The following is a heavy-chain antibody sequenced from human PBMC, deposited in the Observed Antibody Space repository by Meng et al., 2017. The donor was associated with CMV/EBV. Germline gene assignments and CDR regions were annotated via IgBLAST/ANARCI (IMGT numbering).Heavy chain of an antibody. D-gene: IGHD3-10*01. CDR2: IRQDEREK. CDR3: ATDTRGYFDY. J-gene: IGHJ4*02. Sequence: GGSLRLSCAASGFTFSSYWMHWVRQAPGKGLEWVANIRQDEREKYYVDSVQGRFTISRDNAHDSLYLQMNSLRVEDTAVYFCATDTRGYFDYWGQGTGTLVTVSS. CDR1: GFTFSSYW. V-gene: IGHV3-7*01.